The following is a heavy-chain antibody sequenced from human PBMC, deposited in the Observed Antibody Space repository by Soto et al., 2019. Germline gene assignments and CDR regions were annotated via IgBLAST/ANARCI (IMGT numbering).Heavy chain of an antibody. CDR2: ISGSGGST. CDR1: GFTFSSYA. D-gene: IGHD2-2*01. CDR3: ATGCSSTSCDLYGMDV. V-gene: IGHV3-23*01. Sequence: EVQLLESGGGLVQPGGSLRLSCAASGFTFSSYAMSWVRQAPGKGLEWVSAISGSGGSTYYADSVKGRFTISRDNSKNTLYLLMNSLRAEDTAVYYCATGCSSTSCDLYGMDVWGQGTTVTVSS. J-gene: IGHJ6*02.